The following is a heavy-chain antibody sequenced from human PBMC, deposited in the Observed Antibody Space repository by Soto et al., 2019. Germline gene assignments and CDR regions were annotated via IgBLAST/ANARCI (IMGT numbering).Heavy chain of an antibody. CDR2: IYWDDDK. Sequence: QITLNXSGPXXXKPAETXTLXXXXXGFSXXSSGVGVGWIRQSPGKAPEWLALIYWDDDKRYSASLKSRLTITKDTSKNQVVLTMASVDPADTATYYCAHRILRTVFGLVTTTAIYFDFWGQGTPVVVSS. CDR1: GFSXXSSGVG. V-gene: IGHV2-5*02. CDR3: AHRILRTVFGLVTTTAIYFDF. J-gene: IGHJ4*02. D-gene: IGHD3-3*01.